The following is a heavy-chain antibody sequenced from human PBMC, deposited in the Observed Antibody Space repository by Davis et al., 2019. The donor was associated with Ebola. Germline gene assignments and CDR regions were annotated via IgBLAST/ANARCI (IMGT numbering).Heavy chain of an antibody. Sequence: ASVKVSCKASGYTFTSYYMHWVRQAPGQGLEWMGIINPSGGSTSYAQKFQDRVTMTRDTSTSTFYMELSSLRSEDTAVYYCARNLMTGTTTFDYWGQGTLVTVSS. D-gene: IGHD1-7*01. CDR2: INPSGGST. CDR3: ARNLMTGTTTFDY. V-gene: IGHV1-46*01. CDR1: GYTFTSYY. J-gene: IGHJ4*02.